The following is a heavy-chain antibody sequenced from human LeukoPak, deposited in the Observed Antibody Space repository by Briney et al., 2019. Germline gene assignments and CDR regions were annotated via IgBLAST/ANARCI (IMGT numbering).Heavy chain of an antibody. CDR2: IYYSGST. D-gene: IGHD6-19*01. V-gene: IGHV4-59*08. CDR1: GGSISSHY. CDR3: ARHKRYSSGWYDY. Sequence: PSETLSLTCTVSGGSISSHYWSWIRQPPGKGLEWIGYIYYSGSTNYNPSLKSRVTMSVDTSKNQFSLKLSSVTAADTAVYYCARHKRYSSGWYDYWGQGTLVTVSS. J-gene: IGHJ4*02.